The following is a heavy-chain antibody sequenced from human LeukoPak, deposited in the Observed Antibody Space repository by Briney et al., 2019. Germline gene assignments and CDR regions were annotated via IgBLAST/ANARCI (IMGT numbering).Heavy chain of an antibody. V-gene: IGHV3-66*03. Sequence: GGSQRLSCEASGLTFSSYWMSWVRQAPGKGLEWVGLIRDSGEAFYADFARGRFAISRDESENTLYLQMNSLRVEDTAVYFCARDRAANQDWVEFDPWGQGTPVIVSS. CDR1: GLTFSSYW. D-gene: IGHD3/OR15-3a*01. CDR3: ARDRAANQDWVEFDP. CDR2: IRDSGEA. J-gene: IGHJ5*02.